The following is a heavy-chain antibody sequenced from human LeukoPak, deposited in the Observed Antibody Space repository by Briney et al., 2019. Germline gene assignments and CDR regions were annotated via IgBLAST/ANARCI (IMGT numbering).Heavy chain of an antibody. D-gene: IGHD6-13*01. V-gene: IGHV1-8*02. CDR1: GYTFTGYY. Sequence: ASVKVSCKASGYTFTGYYMHWVRQAPGQGLEWMGWMNPNSGNTGYAQKFQGRVTMTRNTSISTAYMELSSLRSEDTAVYYCAIAAAGYYYYYGMDVWGQGTTVTVSS. J-gene: IGHJ6*02. CDR3: AIAAAGYYYYYGMDV. CDR2: MNPNSGNT.